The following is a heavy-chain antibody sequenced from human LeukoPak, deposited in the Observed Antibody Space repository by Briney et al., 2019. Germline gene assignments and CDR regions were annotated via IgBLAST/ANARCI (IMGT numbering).Heavy chain of an antibody. V-gene: IGHV4-38-2*02. D-gene: IGHD3-10*01. CDR1: GYSISSGYY. CDR3: ARSYYGDNWFDP. J-gene: IGHJ5*02. CDR2: IYYSGST. Sequence: SETLSLTCTVSGYSISSGYYWGWIRQPPGKGLEWIGSIYYSGSTYYNPSLKSRVTISVDTSKNQFSLQLSSVTAADTAVYYCARSYYGDNWFDPWGQGTLVTVSS.